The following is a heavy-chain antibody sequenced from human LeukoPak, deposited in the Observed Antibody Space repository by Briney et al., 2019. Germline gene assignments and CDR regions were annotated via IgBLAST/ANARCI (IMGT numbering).Heavy chain of an antibody. V-gene: IGHV3-7*05. J-gene: IGHJ4*02. Sequence: GRSLRLSCAASGFTFSNYWMSWVRQAPGKGLEWVADIKQDGTERYYVDSVKGRFTISRNNAKNSLYLQMNSLRVEDSAVYYCARDRIGGYYDSASYTDYWGQGTLVTVSS. CDR3: ARDRIGGYYDSASYTDY. D-gene: IGHD3-10*01. CDR1: GFTFSNYW. CDR2: IKQDGTER.